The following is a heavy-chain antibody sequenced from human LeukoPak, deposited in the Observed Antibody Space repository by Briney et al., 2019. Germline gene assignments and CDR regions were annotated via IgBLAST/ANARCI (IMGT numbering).Heavy chain of an antibody. J-gene: IGHJ4*02. CDR1: GFTFNTYT. CDR3: ARAEGYGGELDS. CDR2: ISFDETNN. V-gene: IGHV3-30*04. Sequence: GGSLRLSCAASGFTFNTYTMHWLRQAPGDGLEWVTLISFDETNNNYADSVRGRFTISRENSKNRLYLQMNSLRAEDTAVYYCARAEGYGGELDSWGQGTLVTVSS. D-gene: IGHD4-23*01.